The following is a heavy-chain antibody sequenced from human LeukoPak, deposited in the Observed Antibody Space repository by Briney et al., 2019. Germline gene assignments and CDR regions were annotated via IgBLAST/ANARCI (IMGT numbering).Heavy chain of an antibody. D-gene: IGHD2/OR15-2a*01. CDR2: ISYDGSNK. CDR3: AKSLSMRGRFYFDY. V-gene: IGHV3-30*12. J-gene: IGHJ4*02. Sequence: GGSLRLSCAASGFTFNNYGMHWVRQAPGKGLEWVAVISYDGSNKYYADSVKGRFTISRDNSKNTLYLQMNSLRAEDTAVYYCAKSLSMRGRFYFDYWGQGTLVTVSS. CDR1: GFTFNNYG.